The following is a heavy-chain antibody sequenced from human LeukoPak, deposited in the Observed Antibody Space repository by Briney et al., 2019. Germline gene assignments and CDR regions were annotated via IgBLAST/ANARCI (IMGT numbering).Heavy chain of an antibody. CDR3: TRGGSNFDY. J-gene: IGHJ4*02. CDR2: IYYSGST. CDR1: GGSISSYY. D-gene: IGHD3-10*01. V-gene: IGHV4-59*01. Sequence: SETLSLTCTVSGGSISSYYWSWVRQPPQKGLEWIGYIYYSGSTNYNPSLKSRVTISVDTSKNQFSLQLTSVTAADTAVYFCTRGGSNFDYWGQGTLVTVSS.